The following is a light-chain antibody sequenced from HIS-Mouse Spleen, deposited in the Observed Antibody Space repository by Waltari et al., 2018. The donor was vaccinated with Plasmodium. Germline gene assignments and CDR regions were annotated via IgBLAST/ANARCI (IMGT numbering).Light chain of an antibody. Sequence: QSALTQPPAVSGYPGPSVTISCTGTISNVVGYNNVCWYHQHPGKAPKLMIYDLRQRPAGVPDRCSGSKSGNTASLTISGRQAEDEADYYCCSYAGSYTLVFGGGTKLTVL. J-gene: IGLJ2*01. V-gene: IGLV2-11*01. CDR1: ISNVVGYNN. CDR3: CSYAGSYTLV. CDR2: DLR.